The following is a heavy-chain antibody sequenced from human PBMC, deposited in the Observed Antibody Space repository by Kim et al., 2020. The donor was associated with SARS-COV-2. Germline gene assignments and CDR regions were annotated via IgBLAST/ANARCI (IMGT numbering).Heavy chain of an antibody. Sequence: SGPTLVNPTQTLTLTCTFSGFSLSTSGMCVSWIRQPPGKALEWLALIDWDDDKYYSTSLKTRLTISKDTSKNQVVLTMTNMDPVDTATYYCARIPYSSGWRWFDPWGQGTLVTVSS. CDR1: GFSLSTSGMC. D-gene: IGHD6-19*01. CDR3: ARIPYSSGWRWFDP. V-gene: IGHV2-70*01. CDR2: IDWDDDK. J-gene: IGHJ5*02.